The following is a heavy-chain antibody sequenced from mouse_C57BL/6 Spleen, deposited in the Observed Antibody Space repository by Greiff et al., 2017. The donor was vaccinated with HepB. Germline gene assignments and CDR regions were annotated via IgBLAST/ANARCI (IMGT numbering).Heavy chain of an antibody. CDR3: ATSNWDYFDY. J-gene: IGHJ2*01. CDR1: GYTFTDYY. Sequence: EVQLQQSGPVLVKPGASVKMSCKASGYTFTDYYMNWVKQSHGKSLEWIGVINPYNGGTSYNQKFKGKATLTVDKSSSTAYMELNSLTSEDSAVYYCATSNWDYFDYWGQGTTLTVSS. V-gene: IGHV1-19*01. CDR2: INPYNGGT. D-gene: IGHD4-1*01.